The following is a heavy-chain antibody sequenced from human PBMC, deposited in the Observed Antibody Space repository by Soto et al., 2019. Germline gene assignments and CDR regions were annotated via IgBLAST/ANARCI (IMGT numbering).Heavy chain of an antibody. CDR3: ARGNKDGMDV. CDR1: GFTFSSYG. J-gene: IGHJ6*02. Sequence: QVQLVESGGGVVQPGRSLRLSCAASGFTFSSYGMHWVRQAPGKGLGWVAVIWYDGSNKYYADSVKGRFTISRDNSKNTLYLQMNSLRAEDTAVYYCARGNKDGMDVWGQGTTVTVSS. CDR2: IWYDGSNK. V-gene: IGHV3-33*01.